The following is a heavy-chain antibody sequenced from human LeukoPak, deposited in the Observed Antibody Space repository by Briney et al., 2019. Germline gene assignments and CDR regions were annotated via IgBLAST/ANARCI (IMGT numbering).Heavy chain of an antibody. CDR3: ARGTPTTRDFDS. CDR2: ISPSGDIK. J-gene: IGHJ4*02. CDR1: GFTFSRHG. Sequence: PGGPLRLSCVASGFTFSRHGMNWVRQAPGKGLEWVPGISPSGDIKYYVDSVKGRFTVSRDNSKNTLYLQINSLRAEDTAVYYCARGTPTTRDFDSWGQGTLVTVSS. V-gene: IGHV3-23*01. D-gene: IGHD4-11*01.